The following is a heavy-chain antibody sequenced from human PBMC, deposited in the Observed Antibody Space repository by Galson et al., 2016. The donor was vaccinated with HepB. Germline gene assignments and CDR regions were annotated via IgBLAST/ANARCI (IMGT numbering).Heavy chain of an antibody. D-gene: IGHD1-26*01. V-gene: IGHV4-4*02. CDR1: GGSVSSHNW. Sequence: SETLSLTCAVSGGSVSSHNWWSWVRQPPGKGLEWIGEVFHSGSTNYNPSLKSRVTISVDTSKNQFTLKMLSVTAADSAVYYCARTEFVEVGTTSSMVGYWGQGTLVTVSS. J-gene: IGHJ4*02. CDR3: ARTEFVEVGTTSSMVGY. CDR2: VFHSGST.